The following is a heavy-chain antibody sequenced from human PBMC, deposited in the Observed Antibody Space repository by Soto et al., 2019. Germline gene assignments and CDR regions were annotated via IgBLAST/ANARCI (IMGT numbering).Heavy chain of an antibody. CDR1: GFSFSDYW. CDR2: IDTDGSTT. Sequence: PGGSLRLCCAASGFSFSDYWMHWVRQAPGKGLVWVSCIDTDGSTTTYADSVKGRFTISSDNVKSKLYLQMDSLRAEDTALYYCSRGGGFSGNYLGGQGTLVTVSS. V-gene: IGHV3-74*01. J-gene: IGHJ4*02. D-gene: IGHD1-26*01. CDR3: SRGGGFSGNYL.